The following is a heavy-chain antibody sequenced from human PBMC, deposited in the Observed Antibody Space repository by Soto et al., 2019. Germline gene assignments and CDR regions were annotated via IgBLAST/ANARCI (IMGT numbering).Heavy chain of an antibody. Sequence: QVQLVESGGGVVQPGRSLRLSCAASRFTFSRYAMHRVSQAPGKGLEWVAVISYHGRQKHYVDSVKGRFTISRDESDNTLYLQMSSLRPEDTAVYYCVKDGYFDTYYFDHWGQGTLVTVTS. CDR3: VKDGYFDTYYFDH. CDR1: RFTFSRYA. V-gene: IGHV3-30*04. J-gene: IGHJ4*02. D-gene: IGHD3-22*01. CDR2: ISYHGRQK.